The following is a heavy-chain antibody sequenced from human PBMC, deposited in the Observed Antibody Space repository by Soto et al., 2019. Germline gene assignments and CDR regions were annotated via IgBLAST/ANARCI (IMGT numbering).Heavy chain of an antibody. CDR3: ASESRGYSYGYIYYGMDV. Sequence: PSQTISLTCAISGDSVSSNSAAWNWLRQSPSRGLEWLGRTYYRSKWYNDYAVSVKSRITINPDTSKNQFSLQLNSVTPEDTAVYYCASESRGYSYGYIYYGMDVWGQGTTVTVSS. J-gene: IGHJ6*02. D-gene: IGHD5-18*01. CDR1: GDSVSSNSAA. V-gene: IGHV6-1*01. CDR2: TYYRSKWYN.